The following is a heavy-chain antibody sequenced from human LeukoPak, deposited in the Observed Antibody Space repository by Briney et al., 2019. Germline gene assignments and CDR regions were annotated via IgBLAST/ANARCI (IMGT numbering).Heavy chain of an antibody. CDR2: VSYDGSNK. CDR3: AREANYYGSGSYFKGTFDY. V-gene: IGHV3-30*04. Sequence: GGSLRLSCTASGFTFSSYAMHWVRQAPGKGLEWVAIVSYDGSNKFYAESVKGRFTISRDNSKNTLYLQMKSLRAEDTAVYYCAREANYYGSGSYFKGTFDYWGQGSLVTVSS. D-gene: IGHD3-10*01. J-gene: IGHJ4*02. CDR1: GFTFSSYA.